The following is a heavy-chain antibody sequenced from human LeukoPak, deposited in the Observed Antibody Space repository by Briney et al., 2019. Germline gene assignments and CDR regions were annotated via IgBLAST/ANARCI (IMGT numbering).Heavy chain of an antibody. Sequence: ASVKVSCKASGYTFTGYYMHWVRQAPGQGLEWMGWINPNSGGTNYAQKFQGRVTMTRDTSISTAYMELSRLRSDDTAVYYCARSPTIYDFWSGPNLQGWFDPWGQGTLVTVSS. CDR1: GYTFTGYY. V-gene: IGHV1-2*02. J-gene: IGHJ5*02. CDR2: INPNSGGT. D-gene: IGHD3-3*01. CDR3: ARSPTIYDFWSGPNLQGWFDP.